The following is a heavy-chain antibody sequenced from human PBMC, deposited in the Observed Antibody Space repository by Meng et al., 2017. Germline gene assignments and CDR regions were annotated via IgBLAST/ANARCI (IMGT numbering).Heavy chain of an antibody. V-gene: IGHV3-53*01. J-gene: IGHJ6*02. D-gene: IGHD1-26*01. CDR3: ARDHDSNSGSSLQHYYYYGMDV. CDR2: IYSGGST. CDR1: GFTVSSNY. Sequence: LSLTCAASGFTVSSNYMSWVRQAPGKGLEWVSVIYSGGSTYYADSVKGRFTISRDNAKNSLYLQMNSLRAEDTAVYYCARDHDSNSGSSLQHYYYYGMDVWGQGTTVTVSS.